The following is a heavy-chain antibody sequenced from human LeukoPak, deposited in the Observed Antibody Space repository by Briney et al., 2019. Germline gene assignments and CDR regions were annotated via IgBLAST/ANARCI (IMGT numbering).Heavy chain of an antibody. J-gene: IGHJ4*02. CDR2: IYYSGST. D-gene: IGHD5-18*01. Sequence: PSETLSLTCTVSGGSISSGGYYWSWIRQHPGKGLEWIGYIYYSGSTYYNPSLKSRVTISVDTSKNQFSLKLSSVTAADTAVYYCASSYSYGQYYFDYWGQGTLVTVSS. CDR3: ASSYSYGQYYFDY. CDR1: GGSISSGGYY. V-gene: IGHV4-31*03.